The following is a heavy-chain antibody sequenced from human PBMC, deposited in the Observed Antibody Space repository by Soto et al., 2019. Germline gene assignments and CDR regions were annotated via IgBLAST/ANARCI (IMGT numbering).Heavy chain of an antibody. D-gene: IGHD1-26*01. CDR2: ISSSGSSI. J-gene: IGHJ6*02. Sequence: EVQLVESGGGLVQPGGSLRLSCAASGFTFSTYEMNWVHQAPGKGLEWLSYISSSGSSIYYADSVKGRFTISRDNAKNSLYLEMNSLRAEDTAVYYCARFRWAYHNHSVDVWGQGTTVTVSS. V-gene: IGHV3-48*03. CDR3: ARFRWAYHNHSVDV. CDR1: GFTFSTYE.